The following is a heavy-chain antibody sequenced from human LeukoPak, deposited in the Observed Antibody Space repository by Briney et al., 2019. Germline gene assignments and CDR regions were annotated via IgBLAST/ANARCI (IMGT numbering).Heavy chain of an antibody. CDR2: FDPEDGGT. Sequence: ASVKVSCKVSGYTLTELSMHWVRQAPGKGLEWMGGFDPEDGGTIYAQKFQGRVTMTEDTSTDTAYMELSSLRSEDTAVYYCALYYYGSGRGLNWFDPWGQGTLVTVSS. CDR1: GYTLTELS. J-gene: IGHJ5*02. V-gene: IGHV1-24*01. CDR3: ALYYYGSGRGLNWFDP. D-gene: IGHD3-10*01.